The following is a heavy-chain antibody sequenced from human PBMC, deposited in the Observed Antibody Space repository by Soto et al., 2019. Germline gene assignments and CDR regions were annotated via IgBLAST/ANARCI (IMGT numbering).Heavy chain of an antibody. Sequence: PGGSLRLSCAASGFIFSDAWISWVRQAPGKGLEWIGCVKSKSEGGTTDYAALVKGRFTVSRDDSINTVSLQMDSLKVEDTAVYFCVAGSPFEYWGQGTLVTVSS. D-gene: IGHD2-21*01. CDR2: VKSKSEGGTT. V-gene: IGHV3-15*05. J-gene: IGHJ4*02. CDR3: VAGSPFEY. CDR1: GFIFSDAW.